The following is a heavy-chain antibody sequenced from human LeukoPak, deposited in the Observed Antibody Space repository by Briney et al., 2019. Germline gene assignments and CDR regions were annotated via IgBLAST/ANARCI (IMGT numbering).Heavy chain of an antibody. V-gene: IGHV3-30-3*01. CDR1: GFTFSSYA. Sequence: PGGSLRLSCAASGFTFSSYAMHWVRQAPGKGLEWVAVISYDGSNKYYADSVKGRFTISRDNSKNTLYLQMNSLRAEDTAVYYCARDLGGGDTFDYWGQGTLVTVSS. CDR2: ISYDGSNK. CDR3: ARDLGGGDTFDY. D-gene: IGHD6-25*01. J-gene: IGHJ4*02.